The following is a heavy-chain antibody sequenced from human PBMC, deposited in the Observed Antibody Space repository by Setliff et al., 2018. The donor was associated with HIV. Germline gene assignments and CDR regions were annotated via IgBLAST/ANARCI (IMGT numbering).Heavy chain of an antibody. D-gene: IGHD2-21*02. Sequence: PGGSLRLSCTASGFTFGDYAMTWVRQAPGKGLEWVGFINSNTYGGTTDYAASVKGRFTISRDDSKSSAYLLMNSLKTEDTAVYYCTAEVVVTAIRDDAFDIWGQGTMVTVSS. J-gene: IGHJ3*02. CDR3: TAEVVVTAIRDDAFDI. CDR2: INSNTYGGTT. V-gene: IGHV3-49*04. CDR1: GFTFGDYA.